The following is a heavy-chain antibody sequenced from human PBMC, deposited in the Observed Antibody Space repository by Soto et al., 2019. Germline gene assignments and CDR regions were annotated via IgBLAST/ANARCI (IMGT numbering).Heavy chain of an antibody. D-gene: IGHD2-21*01. CDR3: TRGGISHWAYFYYMDV. V-gene: IGHV4-34*01. J-gene: IGHJ6*03. CDR1: GGSLSDYF. CDR2: INHLGSI. Sequence: SETXSLTCVVSGGSLSDYFWSWIRQPPGMALEWIGEINHLGSINYNPSLKSRVTMSVDTSKNQFSLTLNSVTAADTATYYCTRGGISHWAYFYYMDVWDRGTTVTVSS.